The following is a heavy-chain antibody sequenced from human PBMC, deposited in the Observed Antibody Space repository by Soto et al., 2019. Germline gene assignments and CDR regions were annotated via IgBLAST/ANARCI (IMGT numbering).Heavy chain of an antibody. CDR2: ISSRSSTI. CDR1: GFTFINYN. CDR3: ARDCGKGYGMDV. Sequence: GGSLRLSCAASGFTFINYNMNWVRQAPGKGLEWVSYISSRSSTIYYADSVKGRFTISRDNAKNSLYLQMNSLRDEDTAVYHCARDCGKGYGMDVWGQGTTVTV. J-gene: IGHJ6*02. V-gene: IGHV3-48*02.